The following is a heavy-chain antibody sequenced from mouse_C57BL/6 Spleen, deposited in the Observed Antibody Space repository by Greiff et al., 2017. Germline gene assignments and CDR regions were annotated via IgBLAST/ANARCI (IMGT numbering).Heavy chain of an antibody. V-gene: IGHV1-64*01. CDR1: GYTFTSYW. CDR3: ARGADAMHY. J-gene: IGHJ4*01. CDR2: IHPNSGST. Sequence: QVQLQQPGAELVKPGASVKLSCKASGYTFTSYWMHWVKQRPGQGLEWIGMIHPNSGSTNYNEKFKSKATLTVGKSSSTAYIQLSSLTSEDSAVYYWARGADAMHYWGQGPSVTVSS.